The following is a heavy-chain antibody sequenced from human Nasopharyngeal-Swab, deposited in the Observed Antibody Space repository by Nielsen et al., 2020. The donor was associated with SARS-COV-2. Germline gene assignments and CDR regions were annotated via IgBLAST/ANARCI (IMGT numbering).Heavy chain of an antibody. V-gene: IGHV3-74*01. J-gene: IGHJ4*02. Sequence: EGSLRLSCAASGFTFTSYWMHWVRQVPGKGLVWVSRINTDGTTTTYADSVKGRFTISRDNAKNTLYLQMNNLRVEDTGVYYCVRAGYSGTYGLFDYWGQGTLVTVSS. CDR3: VRAGYSGTYGLFDY. CDR2: INTDGTTT. CDR1: GFTFTSYW. D-gene: IGHD1-26*01.